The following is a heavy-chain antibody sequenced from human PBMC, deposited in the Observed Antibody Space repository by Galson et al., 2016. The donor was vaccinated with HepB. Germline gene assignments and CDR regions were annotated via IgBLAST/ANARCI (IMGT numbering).Heavy chain of an antibody. J-gene: IGHJ4*02. V-gene: IGHV3-33*01. CDR1: GFTFNNYG. D-gene: IGHD6-13*01. Sequence: SLRLSCAASGFTFNNYGMHWVRQAAGKGLEWVAVIWYDGSNKYYADSVKGRFTNSRDNSKNTLYLQMNSLRAEDTAVYYCARGLAAVAKNGDFDYWGQGTLVSVSS. CDR2: IWYDGSNK. CDR3: ARGLAAVAKNGDFDY.